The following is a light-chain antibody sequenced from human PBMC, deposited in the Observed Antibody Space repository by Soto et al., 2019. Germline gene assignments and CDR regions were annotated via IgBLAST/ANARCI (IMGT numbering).Light chain of an antibody. J-gene: IGKJ4*01. CDR3: QQTYTTPLT. CDR2: GAS. CDR1: QSISYY. Sequence: DIEITQSPSSLSAYVGDRVNITCRASQSISYYLNWYQQKPGRAPDLLMYGASSLQSGVPSRFTGSGSGTEFTLTITSLQSGDFATYYCQQTYTTPLTFGGGTKVEIK. V-gene: IGKV1-39*01.